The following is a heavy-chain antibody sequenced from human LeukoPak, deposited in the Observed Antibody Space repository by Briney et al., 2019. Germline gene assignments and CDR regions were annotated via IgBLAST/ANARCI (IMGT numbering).Heavy chain of an antibody. J-gene: IGHJ4*02. Sequence: GGSLRLSCAASGFSFSNYSMHWVRQTPGKGLEWVAVISYDGSNKYYADSVKGRFTISRDNSKNTLYLQMDSLRGEDTAVYYCAKDFRIGYSAHFDYWGQGAQVTVSS. D-gene: IGHD2-21*01. V-gene: IGHV3-30*18. CDR1: GFSFSNYS. CDR2: ISYDGSNK. CDR3: AKDFRIGYSAHFDY.